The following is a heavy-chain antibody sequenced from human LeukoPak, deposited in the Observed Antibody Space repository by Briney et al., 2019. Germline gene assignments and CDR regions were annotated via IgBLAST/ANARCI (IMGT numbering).Heavy chain of an antibody. D-gene: IGHD3-16*01. J-gene: IGHJ3*02. CDR1: GGSISSGGYY. Sequence: SQTLSLTCTASGGSISSGGYYWSWIRQPPGKGLEWIGYIYHSGSTYYNPSLKSRVTISVDRSKNQFSLKLSSVTAADTAVYYCARDGAYAFDIWGQGTMVTVSS. CDR3: ARDGAYAFDI. V-gene: IGHV4-30-2*01. CDR2: IYHSGST.